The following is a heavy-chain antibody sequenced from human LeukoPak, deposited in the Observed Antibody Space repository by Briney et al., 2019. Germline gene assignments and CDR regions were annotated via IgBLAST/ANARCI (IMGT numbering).Heavy chain of an antibody. CDR1: SYNFANYW. D-gene: IGHD3-22*01. V-gene: IGHV5-51*01. CDR3: ARHTRYYYDSSGYVDY. J-gene: IGHJ4*02. Sequence: GESLKISCKASSYNFANYWFGWVRQMPGKGLEWMGLIYPGGSQIVYSPSFQGQVTISVDWSTSTVYLQWSSLKASDTAMYYCARHTRYYYDSSGYVDYWGQGTLVTVSS. CDR2: IYPGGSQI.